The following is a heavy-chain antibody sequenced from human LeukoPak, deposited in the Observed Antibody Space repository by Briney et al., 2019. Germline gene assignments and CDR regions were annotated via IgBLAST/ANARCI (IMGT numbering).Heavy chain of an antibody. CDR1: GGSISGYY. Sequence: SQTLSLTCTVSGGSISGYYWSWIRQPAGKGLEWIGRIYTSGSTNYHPSLKSRVTMSIDTSRNQFSLKLSSVTAADTAVYYCAREGGPYRPLDYSGQGTLVTVAS. CDR3: AREGGPYRPLDY. CDR2: IYTSGST. V-gene: IGHV4-4*07. J-gene: IGHJ4*02.